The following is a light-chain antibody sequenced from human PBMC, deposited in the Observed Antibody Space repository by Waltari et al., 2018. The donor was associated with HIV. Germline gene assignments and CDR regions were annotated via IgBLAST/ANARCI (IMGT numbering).Light chain of an antibody. V-gene: IGKV3-15*01. CDR2: DAS. J-gene: IGKJ3*01. CDR1: QTINNN. CDR3: QQYDKWPPV. Sequence: EVVMTQSPVTLSVSPGDGATLSCRASQTINNNLAWYQQSPGQAPRLLIFDASTRATDIPARFSGSGSGTEFTLTISSLQPEDFAVYYCQQYDKWPPVFGPGTTVDVE.